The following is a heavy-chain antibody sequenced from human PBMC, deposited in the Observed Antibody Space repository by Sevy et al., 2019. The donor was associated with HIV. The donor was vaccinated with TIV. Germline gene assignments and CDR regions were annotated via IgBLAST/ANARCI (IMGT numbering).Heavy chain of an antibody. J-gene: IGHJ6*02. Sequence: GGSLRLSCAVSGFTLTNEFFSWVRQAPGKGLEWVANINQDGSEENYVDSVKGRFTIFRDNAKNSLFLQMNSLRAEDTAVYYCARTGSYADTYYYYYAMDVWGPGTTVTVSS. CDR1: GFTLTNEF. CDR3: ARTGSYADTYYYYYAMDV. V-gene: IGHV3-7*01. D-gene: IGHD3-16*01. CDR2: INQDGSEE.